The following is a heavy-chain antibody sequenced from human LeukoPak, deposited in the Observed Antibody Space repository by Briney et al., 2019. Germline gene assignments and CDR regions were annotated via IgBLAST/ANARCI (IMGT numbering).Heavy chain of an antibody. CDR3: AKAQRPPILYYFDY. CDR2: ISGSGSST. CDR1: GFTFSSYA. J-gene: IGHJ4*02. Sequence: GSLRLSCAASGFTFSSYAMSWVRQAPGKGLEWVSGISGSGSSTNYADSVKGRFTISRDNSKKTLYLQMNSLRAEDTAIYYCAKAQRPPILYYFDYWGQGTLVTVSS. V-gene: IGHV3-23*01. D-gene: IGHD6-25*01.